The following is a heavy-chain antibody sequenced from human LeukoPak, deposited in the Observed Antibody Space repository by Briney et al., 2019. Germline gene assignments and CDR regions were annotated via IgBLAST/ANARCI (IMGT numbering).Heavy chain of an antibody. Sequence: ASVKVTCNASGYTFTGYYMHWVRQAPGQGLEWMGWINPNSGGTNYAQKFQGRVTMTRDTSISTACMELSRLRSDDTAVYYCARGQAEDAFDIWGQGTMVTVSS. CDR1: GYTFTGYY. V-gene: IGHV1-2*02. J-gene: IGHJ3*02. D-gene: IGHD2-15*01. CDR3: ARGQAEDAFDI. CDR2: INPNSGGT.